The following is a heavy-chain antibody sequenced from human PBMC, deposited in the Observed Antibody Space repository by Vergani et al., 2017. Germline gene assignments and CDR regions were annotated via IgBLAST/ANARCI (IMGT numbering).Heavy chain of an antibody. CDR3: ARGSWREWLLPYFYS. J-gene: IGHJ4*02. V-gene: IGHV4-31*03. Sequence: QVQLQESGPGLVKPSQTLSLTCSVSGVSMNVGGYYWTWIRQLPEKGLEWVGHIGYSGQTNYNPSLESRVSISADTSKNEFSLRLTSVTAADTAVYYCARGSWREWLLPYFYSWGQGTSLTVSS. CDR1: GVSMNVGGYY. CDR2: IGYSGQT. D-gene: IGHD3-3*01.